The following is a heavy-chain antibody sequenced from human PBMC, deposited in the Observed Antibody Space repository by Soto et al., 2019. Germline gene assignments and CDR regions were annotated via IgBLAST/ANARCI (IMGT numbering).Heavy chain of an antibody. CDR2: INHSRIT. J-gene: IGHJ6*02. D-gene: IGHD2-21*01. CDR1: GGSFTGYY. CDR3: ARFNSPNYYYALDV. V-gene: IGHV4-34*01. Sequence: QVQLQQWGAGLLKPSETLSLTCDVYGGSFTGYYWSWIRQPPGKGLEWIGEINHSRITNYNPSLKRRVTISVDTSKYQISLKLTSVTAADAAVYYCARFNSPNYYYALDVWGQGTTVTVSS.